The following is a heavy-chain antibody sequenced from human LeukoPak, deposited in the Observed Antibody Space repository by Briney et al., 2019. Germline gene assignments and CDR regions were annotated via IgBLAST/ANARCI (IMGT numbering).Heavy chain of an antibody. V-gene: IGHV1-18*01. Sequence: ASVKVSRKASGYTFTSYGISWVRQAPGQGLEWMGWISAYNGNTNYAQKLQGRVTMTTDTSTSTAYMELRSLRSDDTAVYYCARDDLTSNTSKNRFDPWGQGTLVTVSS. J-gene: IGHJ5*02. CDR1: GYTFTSYG. D-gene: IGHD2-2*01. CDR2: ISAYNGNT. CDR3: ARDDLTSNTSKNRFDP.